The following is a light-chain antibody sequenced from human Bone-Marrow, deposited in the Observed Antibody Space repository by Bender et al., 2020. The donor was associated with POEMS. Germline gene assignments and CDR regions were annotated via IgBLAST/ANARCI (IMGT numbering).Light chain of an antibody. CDR1: SGSIADNY. Sequence: NFMLTQPPSVSESPGKTVTISCTRSSGSIADNYVQWYQQRPGSAPTTVIYEDDQRPSGVPDRFSGSFDTSSNSASLTISGLKTEDEAAYYCQSYDSTSNWVFGGGTKLTVL. V-gene: IGLV6-57*04. CDR2: EDD. CDR3: QSYDSTSNWV. J-gene: IGLJ3*02.